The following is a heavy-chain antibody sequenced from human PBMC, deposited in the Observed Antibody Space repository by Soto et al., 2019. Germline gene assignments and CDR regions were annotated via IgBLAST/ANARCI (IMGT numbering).Heavy chain of an antibody. CDR2: INHSGST. J-gene: IGHJ4*02. D-gene: IGHD2-2*01. CDR1: GGSFSGYY. CDR3: ARYHPDIVVVPAALFDY. Sequence: PSETLSLTCAVYGGSFSGYYWSWIRQPPGKGLEWIGEINHSGSTNYNPSLKSRVTISVDTSKNQFSLKLSSVTAADTAVYYCARYHPDIVVVPAALFDYWGQGTLVTVSS. V-gene: IGHV4-34*01.